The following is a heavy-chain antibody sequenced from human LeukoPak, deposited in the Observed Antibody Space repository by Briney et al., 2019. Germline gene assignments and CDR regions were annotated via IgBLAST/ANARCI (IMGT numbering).Heavy chain of an antibody. CDR3: ARDLRYCSSTSCYWRQEGDYYGMDV. D-gene: IGHD2-2*01. CDR1: GYTFTSYG. V-gene: IGHV1-18*01. J-gene: IGHJ6*02. CDR2: ISAYNGNT. Sequence: GASVKVSCKASGYTFTSYGISWVRQAPGQGLEWMGWISAYNGNTNYAQKLQGRATMTTDTSTSTAYMELRSLRSDDTAVYYCARDLRYCSSTSCYWRQEGDYYGMDVWGQGTTVTVSS.